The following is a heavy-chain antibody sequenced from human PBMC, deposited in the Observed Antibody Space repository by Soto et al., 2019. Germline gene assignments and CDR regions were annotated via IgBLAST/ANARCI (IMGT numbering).Heavy chain of an antibody. V-gene: IGHV4-34*01. CDR3: ARGNWAVRFDP. CDR2: INHRGSP. D-gene: IGHD1-1*01. J-gene: IGHJ5*02. Sequence: QVQLQQWGAGLLKPSETLSLTCAVYGGSFSGYYWSWIRQPPGKGLEWIGEINHRGSPNYNQSLTSRVTISVDTSKNQYSLTLGSVTAADTAVYYCARGNWAVRFDPWGQGTPVIVSS. CDR1: GGSFSGYY.